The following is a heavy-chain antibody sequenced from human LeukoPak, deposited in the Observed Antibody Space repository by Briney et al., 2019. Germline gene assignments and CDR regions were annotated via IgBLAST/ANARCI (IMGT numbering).Heavy chain of an antibody. D-gene: IGHD1-26*01. J-gene: IGHJ4*02. Sequence: PSETLSLTCTVSGDSLVSGHYWGWIRQPPGQGLEWVGSVYHSGSIYYNPSLKSRVIMSVDTSKNQFSLKLSSLTAADTAIYYCARESGSYWGRYFDYWGQGTLVTVSS. CDR1: GDSLVSGHY. CDR3: ARESGSYWGRYFDY. CDR2: VYHSGSI. V-gene: IGHV4-38-2*02.